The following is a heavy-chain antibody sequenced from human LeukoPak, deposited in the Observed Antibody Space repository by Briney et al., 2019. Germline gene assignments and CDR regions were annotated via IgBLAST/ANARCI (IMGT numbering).Heavy chain of an antibody. J-gene: IGHJ3*02. Sequence: GGSLRLSCAASGFTVSSNYMSWVRQAPGKGLEWVSVIYSGGSTYYADSVKGRFTISRDNSKNTLYLQMNSLRAEDTAVYYCARVDIVVVVAATWGAFDIWGQGTMVTVSS. V-gene: IGHV3-53*01. CDR3: ARVDIVVVVAATWGAFDI. CDR1: GFTVSSNY. CDR2: IYSGGST. D-gene: IGHD2-15*01.